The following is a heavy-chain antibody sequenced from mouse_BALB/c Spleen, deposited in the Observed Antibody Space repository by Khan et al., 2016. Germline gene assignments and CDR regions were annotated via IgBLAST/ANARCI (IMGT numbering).Heavy chain of an antibody. CDR1: GYAFSSYW. J-gene: IGHJ3*01. CDR3: AKRGNYYGSRGFAY. Sequence: QVQLQQSGAELVRPGSSVKISCKASGYAFSSYWMNWVKQRPGQGLEWIGQIYPGDGDTNYNGKFKGKATLTADKSSSTAYMQLSSLTSEDSAVYFCAKRGNYYGSRGFAYWGQGTLVTVSA. V-gene: IGHV1-80*01. D-gene: IGHD1-1*01. CDR2: IYPGDGDT.